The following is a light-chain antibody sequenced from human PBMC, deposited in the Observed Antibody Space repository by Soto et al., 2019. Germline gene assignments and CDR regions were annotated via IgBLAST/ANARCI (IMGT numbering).Light chain of an antibody. Sequence: EIVLTQSPGTLSLSPGERATLSCRASQTVTSNYLAWYQQKPGQAPRLLIYAASSRATRIPDRFSGSGSGTDFTLTISSLEPEDFAVYYCLQHGSSPHTFGGGTKVEIK. V-gene: IGKV3-20*01. CDR3: LQHGSSPHT. CDR1: QTVTSNY. CDR2: AAS. J-gene: IGKJ4*01.